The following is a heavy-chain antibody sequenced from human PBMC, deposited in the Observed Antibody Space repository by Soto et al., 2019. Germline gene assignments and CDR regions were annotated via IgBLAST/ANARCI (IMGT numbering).Heavy chain of an antibody. V-gene: IGHV4-31*03. Sequence: SETLSLTCTVSGGSISSGGYYWSWIRQHPGKGLEWIGYIYYSGSTYYNPSLKSRVTISVDTSKNQFSLKLSSVTAADTAVYYCARGWGPDGLRFLEWPFDYWGQGTLVTVPS. CDR1: GGSISSGGYY. CDR3: ARGWGPDGLRFLEWPFDY. J-gene: IGHJ4*02. CDR2: IYYSGST. D-gene: IGHD3-3*01.